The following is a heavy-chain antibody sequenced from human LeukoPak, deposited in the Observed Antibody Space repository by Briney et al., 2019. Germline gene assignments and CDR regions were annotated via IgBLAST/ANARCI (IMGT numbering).Heavy chain of an antibody. CDR2: ISSSGSTI. D-gene: IGHD2-15*01. CDR1: GFTFSDYY. J-gene: IGHJ4*02. V-gene: IGHV3-11*01. Sequence: GGSLRLSCAASGFTFSDYYMSWIRQAPGKGLEWVSYISSSGSTIYYADSVKGRFTISRDNAKNSLYLQMNSLRAEDTAVYYCARDCSGGSCYHYFDYWGQGTLVTVSS. CDR3: ARDCSGGSCYHYFDY.